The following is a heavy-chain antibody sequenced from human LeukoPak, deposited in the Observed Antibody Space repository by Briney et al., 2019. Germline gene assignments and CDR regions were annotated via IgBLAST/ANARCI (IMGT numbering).Heavy chain of an antibody. J-gene: IGHJ4*02. V-gene: IGHV1-2*02. CDR1: GYTFTGYY. Sequence: ASVTVSCKASGYTFTGYYMHWVRQAPGQGLEWMGWINPNSGGTNYAQKFQGRVTMTRDTSISTAYMELSRLRSDDTAVYYCAREGAVAGTVFIDYWGQGTLVTVS. CDR2: INPNSGGT. D-gene: IGHD6-19*01. CDR3: AREGAVAGTVFIDY.